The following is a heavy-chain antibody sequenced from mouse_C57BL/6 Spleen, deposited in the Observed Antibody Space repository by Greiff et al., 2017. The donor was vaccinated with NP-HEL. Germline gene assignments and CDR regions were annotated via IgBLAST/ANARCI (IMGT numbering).Heavy chain of an antibody. D-gene: IGHD2-4*01. CDR3: ARRDYDVPFAY. V-gene: IGHV5-12*01. CDR2: ISNGGGST. Sequence: EVKVVESGGGLVQPGGSLKLSCAASGFTFSDYYMYWVRQTPEKRLEWVAYISNGGGSTYYPDTVKGRFTISRDNAKNTLYLQMSRLKSEDTAMYYCARRDYDVPFAYWGQGTLVTVSA. J-gene: IGHJ3*01. CDR1: GFTFSDYY.